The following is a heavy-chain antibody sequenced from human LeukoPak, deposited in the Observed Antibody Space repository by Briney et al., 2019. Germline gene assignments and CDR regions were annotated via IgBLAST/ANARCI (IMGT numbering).Heavy chain of an antibody. J-gene: IGHJ6*02. CDR1: GGSISSCY. V-gene: IGHV4-59*01. D-gene: IGHD1-1*01. CDR2: IYYSGST. Sequence: SETLSLTCTVSGGSISSCYWSWIRQPPGKGLEWIGYIYYSGSTNYNPSLKSRVTISVDTSKNQFSLKLSSVTAADTAVYYCARVGGTNYYYYGMDVWGQGTTVTVSS. CDR3: ARVGGTNYYYYGMDV.